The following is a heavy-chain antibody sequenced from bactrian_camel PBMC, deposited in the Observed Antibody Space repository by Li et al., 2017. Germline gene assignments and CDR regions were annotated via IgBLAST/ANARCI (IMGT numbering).Heavy chain of an antibody. CDR1: GFAISTWP. CDR3: AADFGVCRFDTRYNY. CDR2: IDSDGST. Sequence: VQLVESGGGLVQPGGSLRLSCVASGFAISTWPMGWFRQAPGQEREGVATIDSDGSTRYADSVKGRFTISKDNAKNTLYLQMNLLKPDDTAMYFCAADFGVCRFDTRYNYRGQGTQVTVS. V-gene: IGHV3S53*01. D-gene: IGHD1*01. J-gene: IGHJ4*01.